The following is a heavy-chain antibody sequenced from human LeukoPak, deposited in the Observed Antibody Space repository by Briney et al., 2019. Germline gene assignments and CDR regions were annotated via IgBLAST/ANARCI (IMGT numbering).Heavy chain of an antibody. J-gene: IGHJ4*02. CDR3: ARRGVGGDGYNDY. CDR2: IYPADSDT. D-gene: IGHD5-24*01. Sequence: GESLKISCKGSGYSFSSYWIAWVRQMPGKGLEWMGIIYPADSDTRYSPSFQGQVTISADKSVSTAYLQWSSLKASDSGMYYYARRGVGGDGYNDYWGQGTLVTVSS. CDR1: GYSFSSYW. V-gene: IGHV5-51*01.